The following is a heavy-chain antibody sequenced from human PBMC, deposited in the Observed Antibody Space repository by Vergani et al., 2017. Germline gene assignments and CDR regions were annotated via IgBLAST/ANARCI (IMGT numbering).Heavy chain of an antibody. V-gene: IGHV3-7*01. CDR2: IKQDGSEE. CDR1: GFTFSSYC. D-gene: IGHD6-19*01. CDR3: ARVRAVAGSFYGMDV. Sequence: EVQLVESGGGLVQPGGSLRLSCAASGFTFSSYCMSWVRQAPGKGLEWVANIKQDGSEEYYVDSVKGRFTISRDNAKNSLYLQMNSLRAEDTAVYYCARVRAVAGSFYGMDVWGQGTTVTVSS. J-gene: IGHJ6*02.